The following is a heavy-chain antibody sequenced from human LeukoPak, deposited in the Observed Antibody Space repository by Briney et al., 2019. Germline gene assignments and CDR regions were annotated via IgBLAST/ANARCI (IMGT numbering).Heavy chain of an antibody. Sequence: PSETLSLTCTVSGGSISSGGYYWSWIRQHPGKGLEWIGYIYYSGSTYYNPSLKSRVTISVDTSKNQFSLKLSSVTAADTAVYYCARDISAVAGTLGYWGQGTLVTVSS. D-gene: IGHD6-19*01. CDR1: GGSISSGGYY. J-gene: IGHJ4*02. V-gene: IGHV4-31*03. CDR2: IYYSGST. CDR3: ARDISAVAGTLGY.